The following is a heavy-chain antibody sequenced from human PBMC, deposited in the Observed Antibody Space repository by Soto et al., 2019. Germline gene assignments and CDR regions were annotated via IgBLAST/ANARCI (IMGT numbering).Heavy chain of an antibody. CDR1: GFTFDDYD. CDR2: INWNGGST. V-gene: IGHV3-20*01. D-gene: IGHD3-9*01. CDR3: ARVKPQGDWLLYHWFDP. Sequence: GGSLRLSCAASGFTFDDYDMSWVRQAPGKGLEWVSGINWNGGSTGYADSVKGRFTISRDNAKNSLYLQMNSLRAEDTALYHCARVKPQGDWLLYHWFDPWGQGTLVTVSS. J-gene: IGHJ5*02.